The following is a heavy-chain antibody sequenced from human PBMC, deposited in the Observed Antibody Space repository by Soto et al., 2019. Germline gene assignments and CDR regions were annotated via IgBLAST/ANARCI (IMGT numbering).Heavy chain of an antibody. CDR2: IKQDGSEK. CDR1: GFTFSSYW. Sequence: GGSLRLSCAASGFTFSSYWMSWVRQAPGKGLEWVANIKQDGSEKYYVDSVKGRFTISRDNAKNSLYLQMNSLRAEDTAVYYCARGPSSRIAVAGSPTPYYFDYWGQGTLVTVSS. V-gene: IGHV3-7*01. J-gene: IGHJ4*02. D-gene: IGHD6-19*01. CDR3: ARGPSSRIAVAGSPTPYYFDY.